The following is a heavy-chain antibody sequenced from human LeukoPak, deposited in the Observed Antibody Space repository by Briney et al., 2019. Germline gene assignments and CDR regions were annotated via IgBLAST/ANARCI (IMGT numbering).Heavy chain of an antibody. D-gene: IGHD3-10*01. CDR1: GYSFTNYW. CDR3: ARRLRSPPDY. J-gene: IGHJ4*02. Sequence: GESLKISCKGSGYSFTNYWIGWVRQMPGKGLEWMGIIYPGDSDTRYSPSFQGQVIISADESISTAYLQWSSLKASDTAINYCARRLRSPPDYWGQGTLVTVSS. CDR2: IYPGDSDT. V-gene: IGHV5-51*01.